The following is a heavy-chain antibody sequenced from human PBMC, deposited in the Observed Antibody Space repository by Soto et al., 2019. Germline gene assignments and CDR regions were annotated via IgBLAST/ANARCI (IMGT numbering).Heavy chain of an antibody. CDR1: GYTLTELS. J-gene: IGHJ6*02. V-gene: IGHV1-24*01. D-gene: IGHD2-2*01. Sequence: QVQLVQSGAEVKKPGASVKVSCKVSGYTLTELSMHWVRQAPGKGLEWMGGFDPEDGETIYAQKFQGRVTMTEDTSTDTAYMELSSLRSEDTAVYYCATGGCSSTCCYDYYYGMDVWGQGTTVTVSS. CDR3: ATGGCSSTCCYDYYYGMDV. CDR2: FDPEDGET.